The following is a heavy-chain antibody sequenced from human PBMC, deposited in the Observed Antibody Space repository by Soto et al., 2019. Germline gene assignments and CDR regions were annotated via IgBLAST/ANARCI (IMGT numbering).Heavy chain of an antibody. Sequence: GGSLRLSCAASGFTFSSYAMSWVRQAPGKGLEWVSAISGSGGSTYYADSVKGRFTISRDNSKNTLYLQMNSLRAEDTGTYYCAKGSAPGRPYYFDSWGQGSLVTVSS. J-gene: IGHJ4*02. V-gene: IGHV3-23*01. CDR3: AKGSAPGRPYYFDS. CDR1: GFTFSSYA. CDR2: ISGSGGST. D-gene: IGHD6-6*01.